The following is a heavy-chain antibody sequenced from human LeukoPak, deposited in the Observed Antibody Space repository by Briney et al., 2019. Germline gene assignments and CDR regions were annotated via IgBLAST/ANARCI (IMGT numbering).Heavy chain of an antibody. CDR1: GFTFSSYS. J-gene: IGHJ6*03. D-gene: IGHD6-6*01. CDR2: ISSSSSTI. V-gene: IGHV3-48*01. CDR3: ARDSGRNWYSSSSPQYYYMDV. Sequence: GGSLRLSCAASGFTFSSYSMNWVREAPGKGLEWVSYISSSSSTIYYADSVKGRFTISRDNAKNSLYLQMNSLRAEDTAVYYCARDSGRNWYSSSSPQYYYMDVWGKGTTVTVSS.